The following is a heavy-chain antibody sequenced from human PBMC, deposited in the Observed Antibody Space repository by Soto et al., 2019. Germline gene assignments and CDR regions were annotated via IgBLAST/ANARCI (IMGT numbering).Heavy chain of an antibody. CDR3: ARGRDTYYYDSSGYSGWYFDL. D-gene: IGHD3-22*01. Sequence: GASVKVSCKASGGTFSSDGISWVRQAPGQGLEWMGGITPIFRATKYAQKFQGRVTITADGSTSTAYMELSSLRSEDTAVYYCARGRDTYYYDSSGYSGWYFDLWGRGTLVTVSS. CDR2: ITPIFRAT. V-gene: IGHV1-69*13. J-gene: IGHJ2*01. CDR1: GGTFSSDG.